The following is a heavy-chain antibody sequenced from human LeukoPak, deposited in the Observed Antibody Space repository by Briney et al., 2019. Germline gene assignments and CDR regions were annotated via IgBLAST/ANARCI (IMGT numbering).Heavy chain of an antibody. CDR2: INQSGTT. CDR3: ARIVPMLGGYAFDI. V-gene: IGHV4-34*01. Sequence: SETLSLTCAVSGGSFGSFFWSWVRQPPGKGLEWIGEINQSGTTNFNPALKSRVTVSIDTSKDQFSLKLSSVTAADTAVYYCARIVPMLGGYAFDIWGQGTMVTVSS. D-gene: IGHD2-2*01. J-gene: IGHJ3*02. CDR1: GGSFGSFF.